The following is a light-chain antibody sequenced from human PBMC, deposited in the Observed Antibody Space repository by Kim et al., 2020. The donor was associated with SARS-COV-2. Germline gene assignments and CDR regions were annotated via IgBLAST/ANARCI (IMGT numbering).Light chain of an antibody. V-gene: IGLV1-44*01. CDR1: NSNIGSHT. CDR2: ANS. J-gene: IGLJ3*02. Sequence: GKRVTISCSGSNSNIGSHTVNWYQHFPGTAPKLLIYANSHRPSGVPDRFSGSKSDSSASLAISGLQSEDEADYYCAAWDASLNGWVFGGGTKLTVL. CDR3: AAWDASLNGWV.